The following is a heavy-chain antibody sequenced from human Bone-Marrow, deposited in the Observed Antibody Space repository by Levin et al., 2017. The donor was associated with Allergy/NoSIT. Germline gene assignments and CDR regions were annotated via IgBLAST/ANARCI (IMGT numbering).Heavy chain of an antibody. CDR2: IGDAGDGT. CDR3: AKDRVDYDNSGYTSWSFDY. V-gene: IGHV3-23*01. J-gene: IGHJ4*02. CDR1: GFTFSSYA. Sequence: GGSLRLSCAASGFTFSSYAMSWVRQAPGKGLEWVSAIGDAGDGTHYADSVKGRFTISRDISKNTLYLQMNSLRAEDTAVYFCAKDRVDYDNSGYTSWSFDYWGQGTLVTVSS. D-gene: IGHD3-22*01.